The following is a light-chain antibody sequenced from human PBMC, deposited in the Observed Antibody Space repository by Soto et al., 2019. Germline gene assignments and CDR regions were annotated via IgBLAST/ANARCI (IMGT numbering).Light chain of an antibody. V-gene: IGKV1-8*01. CDR2: AAS. CDR3: QQYYSYPWT. Sequence: AILMTQSPSSLSASTGYRVTITCRASQGISSYLAWYQQKPGKAPKLLIYAASTLQSGFPSRFSGSGSGTDFTLTISCLQSEDFATYYCQQYYSYPWTFGQGTQVDIK. J-gene: IGKJ1*01. CDR1: QGISSY.